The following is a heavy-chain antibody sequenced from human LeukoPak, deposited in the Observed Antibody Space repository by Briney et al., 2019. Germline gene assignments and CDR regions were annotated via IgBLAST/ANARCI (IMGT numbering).Heavy chain of an antibody. V-gene: IGHV1-18*01. CDR3: ARGPLAYSGISGGDY. CDR2: ISAYNGNT. Sequence: ASVNVSCKASGYTFTSYGISWVRQAPGQGLEWMGWISAYNGNTNYAQKLQGRVTMTTDTSTSTAYMELRSLRSDDTAVYYCARGPLAYSGISGGDYWGQGTLVTVSS. J-gene: IGHJ4*02. CDR1: GYTFTSYG. D-gene: IGHD1-26*01.